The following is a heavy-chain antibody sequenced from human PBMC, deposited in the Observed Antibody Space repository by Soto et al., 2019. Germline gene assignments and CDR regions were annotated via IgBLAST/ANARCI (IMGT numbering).Heavy chain of an antibody. CDR2: IYHSGST. D-gene: IGHD3-22*01. Sequence: PSETLSLTXTVSGGSVRSDSFYWSWIRQPPGKGPEWIAFIYHSGSTNYNPSLNSRVTISVDTSKNRFSLKLTSVTAADTAIYYCARARYDNSSYYAENYPDYWGQGTLVTVSS. J-gene: IGHJ4*02. CDR1: GGSVRSDSFY. CDR3: ARARYDNSSYYAENYPDY. V-gene: IGHV4-61*01.